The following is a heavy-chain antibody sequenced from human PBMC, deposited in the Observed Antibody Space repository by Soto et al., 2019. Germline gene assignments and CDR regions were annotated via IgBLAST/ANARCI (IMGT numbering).Heavy chain of an antibody. CDR3: ARDPGSYYYGSGSYGPPNAFDI. CDR2: INPNSGGT. D-gene: IGHD3-10*01. V-gene: IGHV1-2*02. J-gene: IGHJ3*02. Sequence: ASVKVSCKASGYTFTGYYMHWVRQAPGQGLEWMGWINPNSGGTNYAQKFQGRVTMTRDTSISTAYTELSRLRSDDTAVYYCARDPGSYYYGSGSYGPPNAFDIWGQGTMVTVSS. CDR1: GYTFTGYY.